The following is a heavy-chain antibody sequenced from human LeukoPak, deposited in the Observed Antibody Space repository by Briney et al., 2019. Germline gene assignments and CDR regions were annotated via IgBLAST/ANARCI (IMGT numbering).Heavy chain of an antibody. CDR2: IYYSGST. Sequence: SETLSLTCTVSGGSISSGGFYWTWIRQPPGKGLEWIGYIYYSGSTYYNPSLKSRVTISVDTSKNQFSLKLSSVTAADTAVYYCARGPLLAPFDYWSQGTLVTVSS. D-gene: IGHD3-10*01. CDR1: GGSISSGGFY. CDR3: ARGPLLAPFDY. J-gene: IGHJ4*02. V-gene: IGHV4-30-4*01.